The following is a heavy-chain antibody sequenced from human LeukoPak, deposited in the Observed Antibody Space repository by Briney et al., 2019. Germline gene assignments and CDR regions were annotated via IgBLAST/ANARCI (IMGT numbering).Heavy chain of an antibody. CDR3: ARVGDSSSWYYGMDV. Sequence: SETLSLTCTVSGYSISSGYYWGWIRQPPGKGLEWIGYTYYSGSTNYNPSLKSRVTISVDTSKNQFSLKLSSVTAADTAVYYCARVGDSSSWYYGMDVWGQGTTVTVSS. CDR1: GYSISSGYY. V-gene: IGHV4-61*01. CDR2: TYYSGST. J-gene: IGHJ6*02. D-gene: IGHD6-13*01.